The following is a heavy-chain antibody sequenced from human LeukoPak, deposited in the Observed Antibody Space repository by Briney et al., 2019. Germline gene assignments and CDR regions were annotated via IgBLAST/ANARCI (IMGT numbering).Heavy chain of an antibody. CDR2: INPSGGST. CDR3: AATVGRRFLEWYKRKNYFDY. D-gene: IGHD3-3*01. J-gene: IGHJ4*02. Sequence: GASVKVSCKASGYTFTSYYMHWVRQAPGQGLEWMGIINPSGGSTSYAQKFQGRVTMTRDTSTSTVYMELSSLRSEDTAVYYCAATVGRRFLEWYKRKNYFDYWGQGTLVTVSS. V-gene: IGHV1-46*01. CDR1: GYTFTSYY.